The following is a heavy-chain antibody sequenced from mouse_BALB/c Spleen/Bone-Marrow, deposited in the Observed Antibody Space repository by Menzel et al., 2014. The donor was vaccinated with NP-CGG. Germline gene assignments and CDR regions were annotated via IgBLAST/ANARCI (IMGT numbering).Heavy chain of an antibody. J-gene: IGHJ4*01. CDR1: GFTFSDYY. CDR3: ARQDYSYYYAMDY. D-gene: IGHD2-13*01. V-gene: IGHV5-12*01. Sequence: EVKVVDSGGGLVQPGGSLKLSCAPPGFTFSDYYMYWVRQTPEKRLEWVAYISKGGGSTYYPDTVKGRFSISRDNAKNTLYLQMSRLKSEDTAMYYCARQDYSYYYAMDYWGQGTSVTVSS. CDR2: ISKGGGST.